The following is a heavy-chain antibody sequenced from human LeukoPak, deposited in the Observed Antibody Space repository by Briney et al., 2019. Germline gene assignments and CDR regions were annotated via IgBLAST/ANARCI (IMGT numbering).Heavy chain of an antibody. J-gene: IGHJ4*02. D-gene: IGHD3-22*01. CDR3: AKDTYDSSGLIDY. Sequence: GGSLRLSCAASGFTFDDYAMHWVLQAPGKGLKWVSGISWNSGSIGYADSVKGRFTISRDNAKNSLYLQMNSLRAEDTALYYCAKDTYDSSGLIDYWGQGTLVTVSS. V-gene: IGHV3-9*01. CDR1: GFTFDDYA. CDR2: ISWNSGSI.